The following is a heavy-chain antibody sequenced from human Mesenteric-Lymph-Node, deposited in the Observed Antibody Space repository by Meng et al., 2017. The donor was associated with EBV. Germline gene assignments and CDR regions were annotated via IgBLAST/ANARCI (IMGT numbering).Heavy chain of an antibody. CDR3: ARVFPDLDY. CDR2: INHSGST. CDR1: GGSFSGYY. Sequence: QGQLQQWGAGLWKPSETLSLTCAVYGGSFSGYYWSWIRQPPGKGLEWIGEINHSGSTNYNPSLKSRVTISVDTSKNQFSLKLSSVTAADTAGYYCARVFPDLDYWGQGTLVTVSS. J-gene: IGHJ4*02. V-gene: IGHV4-34*01.